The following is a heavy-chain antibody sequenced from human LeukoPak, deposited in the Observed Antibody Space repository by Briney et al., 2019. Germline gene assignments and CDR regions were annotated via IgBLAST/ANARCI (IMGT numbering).Heavy chain of an antibody. D-gene: IGHD6-13*01. CDR2: IIPILDIT. Sequence: GASVKVSCKASGYTFTSYGISWVRQAPGQGLEWMGKIIPILDITDFAQKFQGRVTITADKSTNTAYMELSSLRSDDTAVYYCARGTAALNWFDPWGQGTLVTVSS. CDR1: GYTFTSYG. J-gene: IGHJ5*02. CDR3: ARGTAALNWFDP. V-gene: IGHV1-69*04.